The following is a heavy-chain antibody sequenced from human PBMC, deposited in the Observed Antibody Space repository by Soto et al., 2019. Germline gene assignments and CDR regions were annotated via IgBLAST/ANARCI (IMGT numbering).Heavy chain of an antibody. J-gene: IGHJ6*03. CDR3: ARRIAAAGPYYYHYMDV. Sequence: PSETLSLTCTASGGSINNHYWSWIRQPPGKGLEWIGYIYYTGSTNYNPSLKSRVTISVDTSKNQFSLKLSSLTAADTAMYFCARRIAAAGPYYYHYMDVWGKGTTVTVSS. D-gene: IGHD6-13*01. CDR2: IYYTGST. V-gene: IGHV4-59*08. CDR1: GGSINNHY.